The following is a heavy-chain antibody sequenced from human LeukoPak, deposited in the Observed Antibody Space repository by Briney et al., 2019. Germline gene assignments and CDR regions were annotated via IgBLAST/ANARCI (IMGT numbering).Heavy chain of an antibody. V-gene: IGHV4-39*01. CDR2: IYYSGST. J-gene: IGHJ4*02. D-gene: IGHD1-26*01. CDR3: ARHPNHRGVSELDYFDY. Sequence: SETLSLTCTVSGGSISSSSHYWGWIRQPPGKGLEWIGSIYYSGSTYYNPSLKSRVTISVDTSKNQFSLKLSSVTAADTAVYYCARHPNHRGVSELDYFDYWGQGTLVTVSS. CDR1: GGSISSSSHY.